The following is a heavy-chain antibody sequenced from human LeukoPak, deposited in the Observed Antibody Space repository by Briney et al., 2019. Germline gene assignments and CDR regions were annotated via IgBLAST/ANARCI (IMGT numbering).Heavy chain of an antibody. Sequence: SETLSLTCTVSGGSISSSSYYWGWIRQPPGKGLEWTGRIYYSGSTYYNPSLKSRVTISVDTSKNQFSLKLSSVTAADTAVYYCASSRPTYYYDSSGYYYPGEYFQHWGQGTLVTVSS. V-gene: IGHV4-39*01. CDR1: GGSISSSSYY. CDR3: ASSRPTYYYDSSGYYYPGEYFQH. D-gene: IGHD3-22*01. J-gene: IGHJ1*01. CDR2: IYYSGST.